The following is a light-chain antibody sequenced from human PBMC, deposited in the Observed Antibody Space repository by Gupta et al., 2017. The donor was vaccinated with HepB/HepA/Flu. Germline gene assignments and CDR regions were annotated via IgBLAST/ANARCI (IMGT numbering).Light chain of an antibody. V-gene: IGLV2-18*02. CDR3: SSYTSSSIVT. CDR1: SDDVGSYNR. J-gene: IGLJ2*01. Sequence: QSALTPPPAVSGSPGQSVTISCTGISDDVGSYNRVSWYQQSPGTVPKLMIFEVSNRPAGVPYRFSGSNSGNTAFLTISGRQAEDEADYYCSSYTSSSIVTFGGGTKLTVL. CDR2: EVS.